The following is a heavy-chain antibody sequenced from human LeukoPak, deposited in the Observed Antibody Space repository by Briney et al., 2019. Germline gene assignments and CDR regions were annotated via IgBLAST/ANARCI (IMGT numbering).Heavy chain of an antibody. Sequence: ASVRVSCKASGYTFTGYYMHWVRQAPGQGLEWMGWINPNSGGTNCAQKFLGRVTMTRDTSISTAYMELSRLRSDDTAVYFCARDEDSSSYCFDYWGQGTLVTVSS. V-gene: IGHV1-2*02. J-gene: IGHJ4*02. D-gene: IGHD3-22*01. CDR2: INPNSGGT. CDR1: GYTFTGYY. CDR3: ARDEDSSSYCFDY.